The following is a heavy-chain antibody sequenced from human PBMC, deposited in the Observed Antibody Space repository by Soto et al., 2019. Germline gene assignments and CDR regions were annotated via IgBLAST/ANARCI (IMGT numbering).Heavy chain of an antibody. D-gene: IGHD2-2*01. CDR3: VRQYSSSPYYFDS. J-gene: IGHJ4*02. CDR1: GDSISSSDWY. Sequence: TLSLTCTVSGDSISSSDWYWGWIRQPPGKGLEWIGNIYYRGSTYYKPSLKSRVTVSADTSNNQFSLKLGSVSAADTAVYYCVRQYSSSPYYFDSWGQGILVTVSS. CDR2: IYYRGST. V-gene: IGHV4-39*01.